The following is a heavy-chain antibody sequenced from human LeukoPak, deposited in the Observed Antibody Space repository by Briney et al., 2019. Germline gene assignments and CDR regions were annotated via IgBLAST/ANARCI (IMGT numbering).Heavy chain of an antibody. V-gene: IGHV3-21*01. J-gene: IGHJ5*02. CDR3: ARSATSSSSRINWFDA. CDR1: GFTFSTYS. D-gene: IGHD6-6*01. CDR2: ITSSSSYI. Sequence: PGGSLRLSCTASGFTFSTYSMNWVRQAPGKGLEWVSSITSSSSYIFYADSVKGRFTISRDNAKNSLHLQMDSLRAEDSAVYYCARSATSSSSRINWFDAWGQGTLVTVSS.